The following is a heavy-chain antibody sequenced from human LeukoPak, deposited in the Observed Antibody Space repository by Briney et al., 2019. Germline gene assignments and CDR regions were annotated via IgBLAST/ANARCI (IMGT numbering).Heavy chain of an antibody. D-gene: IGHD3-16*01. CDR2: INPSGGST. J-gene: IGHJ3*02. V-gene: IGHV1-46*01. CDR1: GYTFTSYG. CDR3: ARVGRGGATTEFFNM. Sequence: GASVKVSCKASGYTFTSYGISWVRQAPGQGLEWMGIINPSGGSTSYAQKFQGRVTMTRDMSTSTVYMELSSLRSEDTAVYYCARVGRGGATTEFFNMGGQGKMVTVFS.